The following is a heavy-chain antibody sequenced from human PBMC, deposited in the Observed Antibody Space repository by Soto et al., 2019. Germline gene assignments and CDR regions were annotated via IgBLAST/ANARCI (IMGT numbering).Heavy chain of an antibody. Sequence: QVQLQESGPGLVKPSETLSLTCTVSGGSISSYYWSWIRQPPGKGREWIGYIYYSGSTNYNPSLKSRVTISVDTSKNQFSLKLSSVTAADTAVYYCERVLHDYGDYDPSNDAFDIWGQGTMVTVSS. V-gene: IGHV4-59*01. CDR1: GGSISSYY. CDR2: IYYSGST. CDR3: ERVLHDYGDYDPSNDAFDI. D-gene: IGHD4-17*01. J-gene: IGHJ3*02.